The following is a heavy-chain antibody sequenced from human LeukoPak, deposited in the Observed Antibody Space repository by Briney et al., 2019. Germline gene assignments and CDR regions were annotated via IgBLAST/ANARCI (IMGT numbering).Heavy chain of an antibody. CDR3: ARGLLDADAFDI. CDR1: GGSISSGDYY. V-gene: IGHV4-30-4*01. CDR2: IYYSGST. Sequence: SSETLSLTCTVSGGSISSGDYYWSWIRQPPGKGLEWIGYIYYSGSTYYNPSLKSQVTISVDTSKNQFSLKLSSVTAADTAVYYCARGLLDADAFDIWGQGTMVTVSS. J-gene: IGHJ3*02. D-gene: IGHD2-21*01.